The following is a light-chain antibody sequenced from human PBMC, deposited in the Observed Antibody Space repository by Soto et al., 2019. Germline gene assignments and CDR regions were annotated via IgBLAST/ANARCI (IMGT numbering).Light chain of an antibody. CDR2: YDD. Sequence: QSVLTQPPSVSGAPRQRVTISCSGCNSNIGNNEVNWYQQFPGKAPKLLIYYDDLRPSGVSARFSGSKSGASASLAISGLQSEDEAVYYCAAWDDSLNGVVFGGGTKLTVL. J-gene: IGLJ3*02. CDR1: NSNIGNNE. CDR3: AAWDDSLNGVV. V-gene: IGLV1-36*01.